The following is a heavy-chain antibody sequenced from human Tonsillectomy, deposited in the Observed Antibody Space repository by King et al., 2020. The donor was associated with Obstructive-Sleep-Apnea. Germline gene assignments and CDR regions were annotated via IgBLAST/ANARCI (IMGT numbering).Heavy chain of an antibody. D-gene: IGHD3-16*01. CDR1: GASISSGNFY. J-gene: IGHJ4*02. V-gene: IGHV4-31*03. Sequence: QLQESGPGLVKPSQTLSLTCTVSGASISSGNFYWTWIRQLPGEALEWIGYISHSGTTYYNPSLKRRVTISIDTSKNPFFLMLSSVTAADTAFYSCTRFYAGLDPYFDYWGQGTLVAVSS. CDR3: TRFYAGLDPYFDY. CDR2: ISHSGTT.